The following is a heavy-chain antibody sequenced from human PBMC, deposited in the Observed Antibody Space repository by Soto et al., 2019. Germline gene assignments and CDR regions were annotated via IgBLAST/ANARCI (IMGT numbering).Heavy chain of an antibody. J-gene: IGHJ3*01. CDR3: STFDAAAAVPVFDV. D-gene: IGHD6-13*01. V-gene: IGHV3-9*01. CDR1: GFTCENYA. CDR2: INWNSAHI. Sequence: EVQLVESGGGSVPPGRSLRLSCAASGFTCENYAMHWVRQAPGKGLEWVSGINWNSAHIGYADSVKGRFTISREKTRNSVYLQMNSLSVEDTALYYCSTFDAAAAVPVFDVWGQGTMVTVSS.